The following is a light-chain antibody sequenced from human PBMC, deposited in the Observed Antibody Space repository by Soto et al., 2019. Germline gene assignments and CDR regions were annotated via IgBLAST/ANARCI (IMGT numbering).Light chain of an antibody. Sequence: QSVLTQPRSVSGSPGQSVTISCPGTSSYVGGYNYVSWYQQHPGKAPQLLIFNFNRRPSGVPDRFSGSTSGNTPSLTISGLQAEDEADYYCCSYVGSYTVVFETGTKGTVL. J-gene: IGLJ1*01. V-gene: IGLV2-11*01. CDR3: CSYVGSYTVV. CDR2: NFN. CDR1: SSYVGGYNY.